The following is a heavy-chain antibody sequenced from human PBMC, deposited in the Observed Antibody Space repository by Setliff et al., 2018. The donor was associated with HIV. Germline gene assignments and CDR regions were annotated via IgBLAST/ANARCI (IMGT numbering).Heavy chain of an antibody. J-gene: IGHJ4*02. V-gene: IGHV4-34*01. CDR3: ARGPTERYYESRGYYYFDN. CDR2: INHSGNT. D-gene: IGHD3-22*01. Sequence: SETLSLTCAVYGGSFSGYYWSWIRQHPEKGLEWIGEINHSGNTNYNPSLKSLVTISIDTSKNQFSLNLSSVTAADTAVYYCARGPTERYYESRGYYYFDNWGQGTQVTVSS. CDR1: GGSFSGYY.